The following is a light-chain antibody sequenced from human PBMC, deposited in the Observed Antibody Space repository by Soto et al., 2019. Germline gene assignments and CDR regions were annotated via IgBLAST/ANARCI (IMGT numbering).Light chain of an antibody. CDR1: TSNLGAGYD. J-gene: IGLJ3*02. CDR3: QAYDYSLTASV. Sequence: QSVLTQPPSVSGAPGQRVTLSCTGNTSNLGAGYDVHWYQQLPGAAPKLVIFGNRNRPSGVPERFSGSKSGTSASLAITGLQAEDEADYYCQAYDYSLTASVCGGGTKVTVL. V-gene: IGLV1-40*01. CDR2: GNR.